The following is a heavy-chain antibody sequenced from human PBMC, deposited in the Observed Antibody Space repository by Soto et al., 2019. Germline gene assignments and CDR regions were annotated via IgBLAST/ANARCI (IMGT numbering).Heavy chain of an antibody. CDR3: AITYYSGYDFGYYFDY. Sequence: ASVTVCCKASGYTFNSYGISWVRQEPGQGLVWMGWINPNSGGTNYAQKFQGWVTMTRDTSIRTAYMELSRLRSDDTAVYYCAITYYSGYDFGYYFDYWGQGTLVTVSS. V-gene: IGHV1-2*04. J-gene: IGHJ4*02. CDR2: INPNSGGT. D-gene: IGHD5-12*01. CDR1: GYTFNSYG.